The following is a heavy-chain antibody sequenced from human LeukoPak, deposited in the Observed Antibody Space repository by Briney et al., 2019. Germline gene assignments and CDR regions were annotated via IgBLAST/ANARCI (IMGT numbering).Heavy chain of an antibody. D-gene: IGHD6-13*01. J-gene: IGHJ4*02. CDR1: VGSISTYY. Sequence: SETLSLTCTVSVGSISTYYWSWIRQPPGKGLEWLAYIYYTGRTDSNPSLSSRVTISVDTSKNQFSLNLTSVTAADTAVYYCARHVGTAAGPFDSWGQGTLVTVSS. CDR3: ARHVGTAAGPFDS. V-gene: IGHV4-59*08. CDR2: IYYTGRT.